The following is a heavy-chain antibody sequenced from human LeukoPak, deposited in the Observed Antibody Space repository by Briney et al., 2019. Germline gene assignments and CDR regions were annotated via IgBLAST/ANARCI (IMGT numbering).Heavy chain of an antibody. Sequence: GGSLRLSCAASGFTLSNYWMSWVRQAPGKGLEWVAVISYDGSNKYYADSVKGRFTISRDNSKNTLYLQMNSLRAEDTAVYYCAKDLVGVVVITLGGTFDYWGQGTLVTVSS. CDR1: GFTLSNYW. CDR3: AKDLVGVVVITLGGTFDY. V-gene: IGHV3-30*18. J-gene: IGHJ4*02. D-gene: IGHD3-22*01. CDR2: ISYDGSNK.